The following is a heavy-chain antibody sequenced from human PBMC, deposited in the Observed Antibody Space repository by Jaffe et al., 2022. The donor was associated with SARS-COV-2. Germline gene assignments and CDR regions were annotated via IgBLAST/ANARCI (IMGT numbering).Heavy chain of an antibody. CDR2: ISGSGGST. J-gene: IGHJ2*01. V-gene: IGHV3-23*01. D-gene: IGHD6-19*01. Sequence: EVQLLESGGGLVQPGGSLRLSCAASGFTFSSYAMSWVRQAPGKGLEWVSAISGSGGSTYYADSVKGRFTISRDNSKNTLYLQMNSLRAEDTAVYYCAKGAILPGYSSGWLKNPGYWYFDLWGRGTLVTVSS. CDR3: AKGAILPGYSSGWLKNPGYWYFDL. CDR1: GFTFSSYA.